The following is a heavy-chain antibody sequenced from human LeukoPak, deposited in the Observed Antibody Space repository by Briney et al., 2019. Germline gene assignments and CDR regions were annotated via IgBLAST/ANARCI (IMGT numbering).Heavy chain of an antibody. D-gene: IGHD3-22*01. Sequence: GGSLRLSWAAAGFTFSSYWMSWVRQAAGKGLEWVANIKQDGSEKYYVDSVKGRFTISRDNAKNSLYLQMNSLRAEDTAVYYCARSPPYDSSGYYYDWGQGTLVTVSS. J-gene: IGHJ4*02. CDR1: GFTFSSYW. CDR2: IKQDGSEK. V-gene: IGHV3-7*01. CDR3: ARSPPYDSSGYYYD.